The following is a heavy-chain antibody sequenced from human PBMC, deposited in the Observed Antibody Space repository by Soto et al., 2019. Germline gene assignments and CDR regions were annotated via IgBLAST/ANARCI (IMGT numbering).Heavy chain of an antibody. J-gene: IGHJ3*02. D-gene: IGHD3-16*02. CDR3: AKGQLGELSFSDDAFDI. CDR1: GFTFSSYA. Sequence: GGSMRLSCAASGFTFSSYAMSWVRQAPGKGLEWVSAISGSGGSTYYAESVKGRFTISRDNSKNTLYLQMNSLRAEDTAVYYCAKGQLGELSFSDDAFDIWGQGTMVTVSS. CDR2: ISGSGGST. V-gene: IGHV3-23*01.